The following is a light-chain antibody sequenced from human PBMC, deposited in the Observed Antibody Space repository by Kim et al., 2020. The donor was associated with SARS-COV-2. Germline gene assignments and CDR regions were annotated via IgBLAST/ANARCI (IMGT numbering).Light chain of an antibody. CDR3: NSRDSSGNHR. V-gene: IGLV3-19*01. J-gene: IGLJ2*01. Sequence: VALGQKVRITCQGDRLRSYYASWYQQKPGQAPVLVIYGKNNRPSGIPDRFSGSSSGNTASLTITGAQAEDEADYYCNSRDSSGNHRFGGGTQLTVL. CDR2: GKN. CDR1: RLRSYY.